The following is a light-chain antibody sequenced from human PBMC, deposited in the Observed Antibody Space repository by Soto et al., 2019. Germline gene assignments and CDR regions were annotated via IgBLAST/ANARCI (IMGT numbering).Light chain of an antibody. CDR3: QEYKSAT. J-gene: IGKJ2*01. Sequence: DIQMTQSPSTLSASVGDRVTITCRASQSISDWLAWYQQKPGKAPNLLIYDAPTLQSGVPSRFSGSGSGTEFTLTISSLQPDDFATYYCQEYKSATFGQGTKLEIE. CDR2: DAP. CDR1: QSISDW. V-gene: IGKV1-5*01.